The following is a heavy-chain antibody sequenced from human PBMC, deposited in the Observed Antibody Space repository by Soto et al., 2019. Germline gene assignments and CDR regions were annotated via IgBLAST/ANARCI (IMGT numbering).Heavy chain of an antibody. CDR2: INHSGST. Sequence: PSETLSLTCAVYGGSFSGYYWIWVRQPPGKGLEWIGEINHSGSTNYNPSLKSRVTISVDTSKNQFSLKLSSVTAADTAVYYCAGVTTVTTIDYWGQGTLVTVSS. V-gene: IGHV4-34*01. D-gene: IGHD4-17*01. J-gene: IGHJ4*02. CDR1: GGSFSGYY. CDR3: AGVTTVTTIDY.